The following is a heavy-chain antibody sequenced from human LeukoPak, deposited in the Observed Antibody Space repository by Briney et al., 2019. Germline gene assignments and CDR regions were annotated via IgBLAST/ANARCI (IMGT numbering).Heavy chain of an antibody. CDR1: GGSFSGYY. Sequence: SETLSLTCAVYGGSFSGYYWSWIRQPPGKGLEWIGEINHSGSTNYNPSLKSRVTISVDTSKNQLSPKLSSVTAADTAVYYCARDIAVAGKNYWGQGTLVTVSS. J-gene: IGHJ4*02. V-gene: IGHV4-34*01. CDR2: INHSGST. CDR3: ARDIAVAGKNY. D-gene: IGHD6-19*01.